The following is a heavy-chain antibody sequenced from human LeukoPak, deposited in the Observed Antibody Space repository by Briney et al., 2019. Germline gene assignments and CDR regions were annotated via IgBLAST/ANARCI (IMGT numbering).Heavy chain of an antibody. CDR3: ARAGTSVTLFDY. CDR1: GGSFSGYY. D-gene: IGHD4-17*01. Sequence: SETLSLTCAVYGGSFSGYYWSWIRQPPGKGLEWIGYIYYSGSTNYNPSLKSRVTISVDTSKNQFSLKLSSVTAADTAVYYCARAGTSVTLFDYWGQGTLVTVSS. V-gene: IGHV4-59*12. J-gene: IGHJ4*02. CDR2: IYYSGST.